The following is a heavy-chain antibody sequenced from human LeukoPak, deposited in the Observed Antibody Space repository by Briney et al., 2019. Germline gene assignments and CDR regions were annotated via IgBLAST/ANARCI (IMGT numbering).Heavy chain of an antibody. V-gene: IGHV3-64*01. CDR3: ARAISVAGTIMLDY. D-gene: IGHD6-19*01. CDR1: GFTFSSYA. CDR2: ISSNGGST. Sequence: GGSLGLSCAASGFTFSSYAMHWVRQAPGKGLEYVSAISSNGGSTYYANSVKGRFTISGDNSKNTLYLQMGSLRAEDMAVYYCARAISVAGTIMLDYWGQGTLVTVSS. J-gene: IGHJ4*02.